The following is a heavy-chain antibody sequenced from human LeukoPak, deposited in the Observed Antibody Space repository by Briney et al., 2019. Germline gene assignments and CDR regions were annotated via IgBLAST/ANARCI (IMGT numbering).Heavy chain of an antibody. J-gene: IGHJ6*03. CDR2: ISGSGGST. V-gene: IGHV3-23*01. CDR3: AKDRGGSYYNYYYYMDV. CDR1: GFTFSSYA. D-gene: IGHD1-26*01. Sequence: PGGSLRLSCAASGFTFSSYAMSWVRQAPGKGLEWVSAISGSGGSTYYADSVKGRFTISRDNSKNTLYLQMNSLRAEDMAVYYCAKDRGGSYYNYYYYMDVWGKGTTVTVSS.